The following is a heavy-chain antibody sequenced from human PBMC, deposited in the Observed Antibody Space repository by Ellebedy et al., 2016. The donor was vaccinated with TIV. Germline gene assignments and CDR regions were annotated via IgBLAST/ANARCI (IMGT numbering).Heavy chain of an antibody. Sequence: PGGSLRLSCSASGFTFSSYAMHWVRQAPGKGLEYVSAISSNWGSTYYADSVKGRFTISRDNSKNTLYLQMSSLRAEETAVYYWAKGSFPFGDKSKRIYSIQYWGQGTLVTVSS. J-gene: IGHJ4*02. D-gene: IGHD3-10*01. CDR1: GFTFSSYA. CDR3: AKGSFPFGDKSKRIYSIQY. V-gene: IGHV3-64D*06. CDR2: ISSNWGST.